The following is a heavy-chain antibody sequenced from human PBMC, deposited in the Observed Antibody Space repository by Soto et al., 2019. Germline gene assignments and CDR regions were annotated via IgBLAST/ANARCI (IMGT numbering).Heavy chain of an antibody. V-gene: IGHV1-2*04. Sequence: QVQLVQSGAEVKKPGASVKVSCKASGYTFTGYYMHWVRQAPGQGLEWMGWINPNSGGTNYAQKFQGWVTMTRDTSSSTAYMELSRLRSDDTAVYYCARDSGYDFCSAFDIWGQGTMVTVSS. CDR2: INPNSGGT. CDR1: GYTFTGYY. J-gene: IGHJ3*02. D-gene: IGHD5-12*01. CDR3: ARDSGYDFCSAFDI.